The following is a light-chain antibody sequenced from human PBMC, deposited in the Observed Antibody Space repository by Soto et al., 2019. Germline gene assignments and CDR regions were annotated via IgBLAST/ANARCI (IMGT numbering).Light chain of an antibody. V-gene: IGKV3-15*01. CDR2: GAS. CDR1: QSVSSD. CDR3: QQYGSSPRT. J-gene: IGKJ5*01. Sequence: EIVMTQSPATLSVSPGERATLSCRASQSVSSDLAWYHQKPGQAPRLLIYGASTRATGIPARFSGSGSGTDYTLTVSSLEPEDFAVYYCQQYGSSPRTFGQGTRLEIK.